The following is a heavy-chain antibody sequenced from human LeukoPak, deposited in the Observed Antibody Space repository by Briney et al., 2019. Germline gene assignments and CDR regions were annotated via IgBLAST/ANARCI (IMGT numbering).Heavy chain of an antibody. Sequence: GGSLRLSCAASGFTFSSYGMHWVRQAPGKGLEWVAFIRYDGSNKYYADSVKGRFTISRDNSKNTLYLQMNSLRAEDTAVYYCAKSDTPWGSWYYFDYWGQGTLVTVSS. CDR2: IRYDGSNK. J-gene: IGHJ4*02. V-gene: IGHV3-30*02. CDR1: GFTFSSYG. CDR3: AKSDTPWGSWYYFDY. D-gene: IGHD6-13*01.